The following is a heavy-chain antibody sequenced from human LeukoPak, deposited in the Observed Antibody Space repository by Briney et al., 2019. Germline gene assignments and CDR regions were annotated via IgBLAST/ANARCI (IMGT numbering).Heavy chain of an antibody. D-gene: IGHD2-21*02. J-gene: IGHJ4*02. Sequence: SETLSLTCAVYGGSFSGYYWSWIRQPPGKGLEWIGEINHSGSANYNPSLKSRVTISVDTSKNQFSLKLSSVTAADTAVYYCAYRAYCGGDCYFDYWGQGTLVTVSS. CDR3: AYRAYCGGDCYFDY. V-gene: IGHV4-34*01. CDR1: GGSFSGYY. CDR2: INHSGSA.